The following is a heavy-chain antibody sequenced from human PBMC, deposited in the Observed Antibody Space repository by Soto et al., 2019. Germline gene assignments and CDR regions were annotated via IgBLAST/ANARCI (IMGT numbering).Heavy chain of an antibody. J-gene: IGHJ5*02. CDR3: ARGGIAAAAPPDH. V-gene: IGHV4-31*03. CDR2: IYYSGST. D-gene: IGHD6-13*01. Sequence: QVQLQESGPGLVKPSQTLSLTCTVSGGSISSGGYYWSWIRQHPGKGLEWIGYIYYSGSTYYNPSLKGRLTKSVDTSKNQFSPKLSSVTAADTAVYYCARGGIAAAAPPDHWGQGTLVTVSS. CDR1: GGSISSGGYY.